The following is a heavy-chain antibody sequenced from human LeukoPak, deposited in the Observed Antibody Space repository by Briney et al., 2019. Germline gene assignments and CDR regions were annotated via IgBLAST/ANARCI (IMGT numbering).Heavy chain of an antibody. CDR2: ISSSGSTI. CDR1: GFTFSSYS. D-gene: IGHD3-22*01. J-gene: IGHJ4*02. V-gene: IGHV3-48*02. Sequence: GSLVLSCAASGFTFSSYSINWVRRAPGKGLEGVSYISSSGSTIYYADSVKGRFTISRDNAKNSLYLQMNSLRDEDTAMYYRARDSYYYDSSGYYLYYFDYWGQGTLATVSS. CDR3: ARDSYYYDSSGYYLYYFDY.